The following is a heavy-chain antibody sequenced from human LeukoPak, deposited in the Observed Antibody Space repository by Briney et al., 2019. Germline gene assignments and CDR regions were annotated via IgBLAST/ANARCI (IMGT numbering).Heavy chain of an antibody. V-gene: IGHV3-9*01. CDR2: ISLDSDRR. Sequence: GRSLRLSCVGYGFTFDRYAMHWVRQAPGKGLEWVSGISLDSDRRDYADSGKGRFIVSKDDAKKSLYLQMNSLRSEDTALYYCTKDLTPGGADVWGQGTTVTVSS. D-gene: IGHD3-10*01. CDR3: TKDLTPGGADV. CDR1: GFTFDRYA. J-gene: IGHJ6*02.